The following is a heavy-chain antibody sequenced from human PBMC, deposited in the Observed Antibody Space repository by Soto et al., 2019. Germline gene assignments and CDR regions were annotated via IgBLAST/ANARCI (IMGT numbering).Heavy chain of an antibody. D-gene: IGHD3-22*01. J-gene: IGHJ4*02. V-gene: IGHV3-64D*06. CDR2: ISTNGGST. CDR3: VKGEYYYDSSGYYPFDY. CDR1: GFPFNIYA. Sequence: PGGSLRLSCSATGFPFNIYAMHCVRQAPGKGLEYVSSISTNGGSTDYADSVKGRFTISRDNSKNTVYLQMSSLRVEDTAVYYCVKGEYYYDSSGYYPFDYWGQGT.